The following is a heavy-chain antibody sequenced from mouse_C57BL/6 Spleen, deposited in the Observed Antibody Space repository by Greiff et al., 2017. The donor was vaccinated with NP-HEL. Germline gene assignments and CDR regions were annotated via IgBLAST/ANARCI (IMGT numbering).Heavy chain of an antibody. CDR3: ARRDYSNYVGAMDY. CDR1: GYTFTSYW. J-gene: IGHJ4*01. V-gene: IGHV1-50*01. CDR2: IDPSDSYT. D-gene: IGHD2-5*01. Sequence: QVQLQQPGAELVKPGASVKLSCKASGYTFTSYWMQWVKQRPGQGLEWIGEIDPSDSYTNYNQKFTGKATLTVDTSSSTAYMQLSSLTSEDSAVYYCARRDYSNYVGAMDYWGQGTSVTVSS.